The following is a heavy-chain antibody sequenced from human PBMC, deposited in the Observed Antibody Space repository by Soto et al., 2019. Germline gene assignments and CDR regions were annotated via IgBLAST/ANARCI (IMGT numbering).Heavy chain of an antibody. CDR1: GYSFTSYW. J-gene: IGHJ6*02. CDR3: ARQNADSSSWYDYYYYGMDV. D-gene: IGHD6-13*01. V-gene: IGHV5-10-1*01. Sequence: PGESLKISCKGSGYSFTSYWISWLRQMPGKGLEWMGSIDPSDSYTNYSPSFQGHVTISADKSISTAYLQWSSLKASDTAMYYCARQNADSSSWYDYYYYGMDVWAQGTTVTVSS. CDR2: IDPSDSYT.